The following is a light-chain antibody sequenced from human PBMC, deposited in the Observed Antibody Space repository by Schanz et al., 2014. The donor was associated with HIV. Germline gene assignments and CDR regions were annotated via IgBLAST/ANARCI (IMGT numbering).Light chain of an antibody. CDR1: SSNIGNNY. CDR2: DNY. V-gene: IGLV1-51*01. J-gene: IGLJ2*01. CDR3: AAWDDSLNVLL. Sequence: QSVLTQPPSVSAAPGQKVTISCSGSSSNIGNNYVSWYQQFPGTAPKLLIYDNYQRPSGVPDRFSGSKSGTSASLAISGLQSDDEADYYCAAWDDSLNVLLFGGGTKVTVL.